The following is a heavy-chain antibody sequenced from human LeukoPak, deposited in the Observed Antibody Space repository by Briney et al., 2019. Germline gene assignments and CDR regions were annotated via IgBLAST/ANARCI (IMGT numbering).Heavy chain of an antibody. V-gene: IGHV1-3*01. CDR3: ARAGAAAGVLYYFDY. D-gene: IGHD6-13*01. Sequence: GASVKVSCKASGYTFTSCAMHWVRQAPGQRLEWMGWINAGNGNTKYSQKFQGRVTITRDTSASTAYMELSSLRSEDTAVYYCARAGAAAGVLYYFDYWGQGTLVTVSS. J-gene: IGHJ4*02. CDR2: INAGNGNT. CDR1: GYTFTSCA.